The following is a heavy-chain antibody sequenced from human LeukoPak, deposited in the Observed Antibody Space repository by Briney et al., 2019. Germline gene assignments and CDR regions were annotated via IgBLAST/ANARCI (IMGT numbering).Heavy chain of an antibody. CDR3: ARELRYKPRTAFDI. CDR2: ISYDGSNK. D-gene: IGHD4-17*01. J-gene: IGHJ3*02. Sequence: GGSLRLSCAASGFTFSSYAMGWVRQAPGKGREWVAVISYDGSNKYYADSVKGRFTISRDNSKNTLYLQMNSLRAEDTAVYYCARELRYKPRTAFDIWGQGTMVTVSS. V-gene: IGHV3-30*01. CDR1: GFTFSSYA.